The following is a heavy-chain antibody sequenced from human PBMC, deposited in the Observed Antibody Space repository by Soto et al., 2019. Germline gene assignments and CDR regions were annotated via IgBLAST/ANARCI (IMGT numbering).Heavy chain of an antibody. CDR2: ISYDGSNK. V-gene: IGHV3-30*18. D-gene: IGHD2-15*01. CDR1: GFTFSSYG. Sequence: GGSLRLSCAASGFTFSSYGMHWVRQAPGKGLEWVAVISYDGSNKYYAGSVKGRFTISRDNSKNTLYLQMNSLRAEDTAVYYCAKDIGYCSGGSCYSGFGNYYGMDVWGQGTTVTVSS. CDR3: AKDIGYCSGGSCYSGFGNYYGMDV. J-gene: IGHJ6*02.